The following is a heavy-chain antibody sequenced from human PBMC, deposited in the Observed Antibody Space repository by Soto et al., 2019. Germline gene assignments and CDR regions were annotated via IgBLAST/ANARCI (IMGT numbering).Heavy chain of an antibody. CDR1: GFTFSSYA. D-gene: IGHD6-13*01. CDR3: ARGGGSSWYGYYYYGMDV. Sequence: QVQLVESGGGVVQPGRSLRLSCAASGFTFSSYAMHWVRQAPGKGLEWVAVISYEGSNKYYADSVKGRFTISRDNSKNTLYLQMNSLRAEDTAVYYCARGGGSSWYGYYYYGMDVWGQGTTVTVSS. V-gene: IGHV3-30-3*01. J-gene: IGHJ6*02. CDR2: ISYEGSNK.